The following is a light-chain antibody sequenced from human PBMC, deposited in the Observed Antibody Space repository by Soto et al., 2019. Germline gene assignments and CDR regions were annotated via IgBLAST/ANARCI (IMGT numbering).Light chain of an antibody. V-gene: IGKV1-33*01. CDR3: KQYANRPLT. CDR2: DVS. CDR1: QDITTY. J-gene: IGKJ4*01. Sequence: DIQMTQSPSSLSASVGDRVTITCLVSQDITTYLHWFQQKPGQSPKRLIYDVSNLETGVPSRFSGSGSGTDFTFNISSLQPEDIATYYCKQYANRPLTFGGGTKLDIK.